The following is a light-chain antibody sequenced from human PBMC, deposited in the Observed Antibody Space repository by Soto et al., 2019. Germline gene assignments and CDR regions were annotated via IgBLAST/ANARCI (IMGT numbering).Light chain of an antibody. Sequence: EIVLTQSPGTLSLSPGERATLSCRASQSVSSSYLAWYQQKPGQAPRLLIYGASSRATGIPDRFSGGGSGTDFTLAISRLEPEDFAVYYCQQYNSYPLTFGGGTKVEIK. CDR3: QQYNSYPLT. J-gene: IGKJ4*01. V-gene: IGKV3-20*01. CDR2: GAS. CDR1: QSVSSSY.